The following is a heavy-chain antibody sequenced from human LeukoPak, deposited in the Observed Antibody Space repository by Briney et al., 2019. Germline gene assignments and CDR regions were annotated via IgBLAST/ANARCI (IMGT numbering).Heavy chain of an antibody. V-gene: IGHV3-48*01. CDR1: GFTFSTYS. Sequence: PGGSLRLSCAASGFTFSTYSMNWVRQTPGKGLEWVSYITGGSNTRYYADSVKGRFTISRDNAKNSLYPQMNSLRAEDAAVYYCARCNVWFGESCSDWGQGTLVTVSS. CDR2: ITGGSNTR. J-gene: IGHJ4*02. CDR3: ARCNVWFGESCSD. D-gene: IGHD3-10*01.